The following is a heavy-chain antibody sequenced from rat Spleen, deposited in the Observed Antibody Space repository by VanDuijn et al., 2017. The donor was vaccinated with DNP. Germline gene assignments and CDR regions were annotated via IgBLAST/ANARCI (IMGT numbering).Heavy chain of an antibody. V-gene: IGHV5-31*01. CDR2: IPDSGAST. Sequence: EVQLVETGGGLVQPGRSLKLSCVASGFTFKNYWMTWIRQVPGKGLEWVASIPDSGASTYYPDSVKGRFTISRDNAKNTLYLQMNGLRSEDMATYYCARLPAYGFDPWYFDYWGQGVMVTVSS. CDR3: ARLPAYGFDPWYFDY. D-gene: IGHD1-11*01. CDR1: GFTFKNYW. J-gene: IGHJ2*01.